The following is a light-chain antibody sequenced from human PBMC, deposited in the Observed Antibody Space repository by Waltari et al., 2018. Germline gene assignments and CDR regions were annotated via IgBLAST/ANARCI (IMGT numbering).Light chain of an antibody. V-gene: IGKV1-39*01. Sequence: TCRASQSIDRYLNWYQQKEGRAPNLLIYSASNLQSGVPSRFSGSGSGTDFTLTISSLQHEDFATYYCQQSYSAPFTFGPGIKVDI. CDR2: SAS. J-gene: IGKJ3*01. CDR1: QSIDRY. CDR3: QQSYSAPFT.